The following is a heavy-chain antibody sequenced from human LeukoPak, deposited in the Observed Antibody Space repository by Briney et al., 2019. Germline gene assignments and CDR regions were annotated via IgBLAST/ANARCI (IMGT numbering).Heavy chain of an antibody. D-gene: IGHD3-3*01. Sequence: SETLSHTCTVSGGSLRRTGYCWGWIRQPPGKGLEWIGSIYHNGSTCNNPSLKSRVILSVDTSKNQFSLKLSSVTAADTAVYYCARHVGHDFWSGYRSVDPWGQGTLVTVSS. CDR2: IYHNGST. CDR1: GGSLRRTGYC. V-gene: IGHV4-39*01. J-gene: IGHJ5*02. CDR3: ARHVGHDFWSGYRSVDP.